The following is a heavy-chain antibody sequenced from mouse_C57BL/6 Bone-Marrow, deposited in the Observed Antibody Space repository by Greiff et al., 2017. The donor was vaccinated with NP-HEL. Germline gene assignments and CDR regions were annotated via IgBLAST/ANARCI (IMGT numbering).Heavy chain of an antibody. CDR3: ASLGLSYDACYAMDY. CDR2: IYIGNGYT. Sequence: VQLQQSGAELVRPGASVKLSCTASGFNIKDDYMHWVKQRPEQGLEWIGYIYIGNGYTEYNEKFKGKATLTSDTSSSTAYMQLSSLTSEDSAIYFCASLGLSYDACYAMDYWGQGTSVTVSS. J-gene: IGHJ4*01. CDR1: GFNIKDDY. V-gene: IGHV1-58*01. D-gene: IGHD2-4*01.